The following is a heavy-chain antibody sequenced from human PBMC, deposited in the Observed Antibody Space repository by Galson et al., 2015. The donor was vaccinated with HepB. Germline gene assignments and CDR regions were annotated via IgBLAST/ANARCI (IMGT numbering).Heavy chain of an antibody. Sequence: SLKLSCAASGFTFSSYAMSWVRQAPGKGLEWVSAISGSGGSTYYADSVKGRFTISRDNSKNTLYLQMNSLRAEDTAVYYCAKGGVRGVIIGYFDYWGQGTLVTVSS. D-gene: IGHD3-10*01. CDR3: AKGGVRGVIIGYFDY. CDR2: ISGSGGST. CDR1: GFTFSSYA. J-gene: IGHJ4*02. V-gene: IGHV3-23*01.